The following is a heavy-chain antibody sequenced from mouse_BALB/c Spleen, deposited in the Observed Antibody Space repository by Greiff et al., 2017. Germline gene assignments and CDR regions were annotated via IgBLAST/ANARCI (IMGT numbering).Heavy chain of an antibody. CDR2: ISDGGSYT. CDR3: ARGGTGLAY. Sequence: EVQRVESGGGLVKPGGSLKLSCAASGFTFSDYYMYWVRQTPEKRLEWVATISDGGSYTYYPDSVKGRFTISRDNAKNNLYLQMSSLKSEDTAMYYCARGGTGLAYWGQGTLVTVSA. J-gene: IGHJ3*01. V-gene: IGHV5-4*02. CDR1: GFTFSDYY. D-gene: IGHD4-1*01.